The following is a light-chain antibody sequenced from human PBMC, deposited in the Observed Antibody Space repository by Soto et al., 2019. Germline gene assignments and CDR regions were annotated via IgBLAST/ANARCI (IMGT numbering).Light chain of an antibody. V-gene: IGLV4-69*01. CDR2: INSDGSH. CDR3: QTWGTGIGWV. CDR1: SGRSSNA. J-gene: IGLJ3*02. Sequence: QSVLTQSPSASASLGASVKLTCTLSSGRSSNAVAWHQQQPEKGPRYLMKINSDGSHTKGDGIPDRFSGSSSGAERYLTISSLQSEDEADYYCQTWGTGIGWVFGGGTKLTVL.